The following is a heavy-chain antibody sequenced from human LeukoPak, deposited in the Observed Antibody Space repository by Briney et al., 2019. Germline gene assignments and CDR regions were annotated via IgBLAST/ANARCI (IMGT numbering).Heavy chain of an antibody. CDR2: IYTSGST. CDR3: ARHLGRFDP. CDR1: GGSISSYY. Sequence: SETLPLTCTVSGGSISSYYWSWIRQPPGKGLEWIGYIYTSGSTNYNPSLKSRVTISLDTSKNQFSLKLSSVTAADTAVYYCARHLGRFDPWGQRTLVTVSS. J-gene: IGHJ5*02. V-gene: IGHV4-4*09.